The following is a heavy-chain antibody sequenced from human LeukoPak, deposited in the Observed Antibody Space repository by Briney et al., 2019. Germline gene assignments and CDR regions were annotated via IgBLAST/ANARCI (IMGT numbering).Heavy chain of an antibody. CDR1: GGTFSSYA. CDR2: IIPILGIA. D-gene: IGHD3-22*01. J-gene: IGHJ4*02. CDR3: ATDDTAMGYYDSSGYYGGNY. Sequence: SVKVSCKASGGTFSSYAISWVRQAPGQGLEWMGRIIPILGIANYAQKFQGRVTITADKSTSTAYMELSSLRSEDTAVYYCATDDTAMGYYDSSGYYGGNYWGQGTLATVSS. V-gene: IGHV1-69*04.